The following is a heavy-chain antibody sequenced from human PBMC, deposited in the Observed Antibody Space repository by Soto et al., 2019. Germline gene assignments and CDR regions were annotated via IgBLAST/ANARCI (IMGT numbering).Heavy chain of an antibody. V-gene: IGHV3-30-3*01. CDR1: GFTFSSYA. CDR3: ARGRGTTYSSSWGGLGAFDI. D-gene: IGHD6-13*01. Sequence: SLRLSCAASGFTFSSYAMHWVRQAPGKGLEWVAVISYDGSNKYYADSVKGRFTISRDNSKNTLYLQMNSLRAEDTAVYYCARGRGTTYSSSWGGLGAFDIWGQGTMVTVSS. J-gene: IGHJ3*02. CDR2: ISYDGSNK.